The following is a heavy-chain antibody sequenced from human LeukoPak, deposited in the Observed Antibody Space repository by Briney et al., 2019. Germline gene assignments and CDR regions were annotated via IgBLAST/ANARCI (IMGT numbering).Heavy chain of an antibody. V-gene: IGHV1-2*02. Sequence: DSVKVSCKSSGYTFTDPFIHWVRQAPGQGLEWVGEINPYNGYTKYAWRLQGRVTMTRDTSISTAFMEVSRLTSDDTAVYYCARHYSLIDYYWGQGTLVTVAS. CDR3: ARHYSLIDYY. J-gene: IGHJ4*02. CDR2: INPYNGYT. CDR1: GYTFTDPF. D-gene: IGHD5-12*01.